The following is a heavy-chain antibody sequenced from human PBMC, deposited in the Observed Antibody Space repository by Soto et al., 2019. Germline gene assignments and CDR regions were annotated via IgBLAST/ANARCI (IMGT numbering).Heavy chain of an antibody. J-gene: IGHJ5*02. Sequence: QITLKESGPTLVKPTQTLTLTCTFSGFSLSTSGVGVGWIRQPPGQALEWLVFIYWDDDKRYSPSLKSRLTITKDTSKNRVVLTMTNMDPVDTATYYCAHRPPYSNIWNAGWFGPWGQGALVTVSS. CDR1: GFSLSTSGVG. CDR2: IYWDDDK. CDR3: AHRPPYSNIWNAGWFGP. D-gene: IGHD1-1*01. V-gene: IGHV2-5*02.